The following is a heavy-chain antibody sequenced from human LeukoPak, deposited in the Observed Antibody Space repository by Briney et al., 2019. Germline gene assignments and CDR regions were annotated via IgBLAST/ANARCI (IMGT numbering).Heavy chain of an antibody. V-gene: IGHV3-30*02. CDR3: AKAPRSGYYH. Sequence: GGSLRLSCAASGFSFSSYGMHWVRQAPGKGLEWVAFIRYDGSNKFYADSVKGRFIICRDASKNTLYLQMNSLRAEDTAVYYCAKAPRSGYYHWGQGTLVTVSS. CDR2: IRYDGSNK. D-gene: IGHD3-22*01. J-gene: IGHJ1*01. CDR1: GFSFSSYG.